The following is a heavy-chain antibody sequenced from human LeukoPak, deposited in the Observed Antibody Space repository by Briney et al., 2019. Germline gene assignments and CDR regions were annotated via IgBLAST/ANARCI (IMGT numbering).Heavy chain of an antibody. CDR2: IIPIFGTA. V-gene: IGHV1-69*06. CDR3: ARGAYYYDSSGYYLGY. CDR1: GGTFSRYA. D-gene: IGHD3-22*01. J-gene: IGHJ4*02. Sequence: GASVKVSCKASGGTFSRYAISWVRQAPGRGLVWMGGIIPIFGTANYAQKFQGRVTITADKSTSTAYMELRSLRSDDTAVYYCARGAYYYDSSGYYLGYWGQGTLVTVSS.